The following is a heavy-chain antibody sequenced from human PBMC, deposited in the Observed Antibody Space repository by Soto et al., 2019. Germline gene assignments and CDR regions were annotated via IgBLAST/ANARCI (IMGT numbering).Heavy chain of an antibody. Sequence: GESLKISCKGSGYSFTSYWIGWVRQMPGKGLEWMGIIYPGDSDTRYSPSFQGQVTISADKSISTAYLQWSSLKASDPAMYYCARTRTRYSSSWYNWFDPWGQGTLVTVSS. D-gene: IGHD6-13*01. V-gene: IGHV5-51*01. CDR2: IYPGDSDT. CDR1: GYSFTSYW. J-gene: IGHJ5*02. CDR3: ARTRTRYSSSWYNWFDP.